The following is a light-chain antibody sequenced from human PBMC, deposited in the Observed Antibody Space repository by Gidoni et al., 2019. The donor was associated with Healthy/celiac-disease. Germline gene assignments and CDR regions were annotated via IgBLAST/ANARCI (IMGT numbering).Light chain of an antibody. Sequence: DIQMTQSPSSLSASVGDRVTITCRASQRLTSYLNWYQQKPGKAPKLLIYAASSLQSGVPARFSGSGSGTDFTLTISSLQPEDVAAYYCQQSYSTPQTFGQGTKVEIK. CDR2: AAS. J-gene: IGKJ1*01. CDR3: QQSYSTPQT. CDR1: QRLTSY. V-gene: IGKV1-39*01.